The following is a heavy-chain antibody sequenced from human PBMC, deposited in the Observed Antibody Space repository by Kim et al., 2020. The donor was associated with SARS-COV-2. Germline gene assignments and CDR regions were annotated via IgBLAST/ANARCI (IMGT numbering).Heavy chain of an antibody. CDR1: GFTFSNAW. D-gene: IGHD4-17*01. J-gene: IGHJ5*02. CDR2: IKSKTDGGTK. Sequence: GGSLRLSCAASGFTFSNAWMSWVRQAPGKGLEWVGRIKSKTDGGTKEYAAPVKGRITISRADSKNTLYLQMNSLKTEDTAVYYCTSGFYGDNPTDLWLAWGQGTLVTVTT. V-gene: IGHV3-15*01. CDR3: TSGFYGDNPTDLWLA.